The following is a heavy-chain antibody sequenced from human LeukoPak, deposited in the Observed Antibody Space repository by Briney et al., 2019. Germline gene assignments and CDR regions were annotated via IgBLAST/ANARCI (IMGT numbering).Heavy chain of an antibody. CDR2: INSDGGST. D-gene: IGHD1-1*01. CDR3: ARDRFTATGNKPPLY. V-gene: IGHV3-74*01. Sequence: GGSLRLSCAASGFTFSSYWMHWVRQAPGKGLVWVSRINSDGGSTSYADSVKGRFTISRDNAKNTLYLQMNSLRAEDTAVYYCARDRFTATGNKPPLYWGQGPLVPVTS. CDR1: GFTFSSYW. J-gene: IGHJ4*02.